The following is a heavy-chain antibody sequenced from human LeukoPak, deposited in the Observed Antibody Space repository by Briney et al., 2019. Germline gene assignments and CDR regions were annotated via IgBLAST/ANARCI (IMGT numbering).Heavy chain of an antibody. CDR2: ISAYNGNT. V-gene: IGHV1-18*01. CDR3: ARGPYYYDASGFNYDS. J-gene: IGHJ4*02. Sequence: ASVKVSCKASGYTFTSYGISWVRQAPGQGLEWMGWISAYNGNTNYAQKLQGRVTMTTDTSTSTAYMELRSLRSDDTAVYYCARGPYYYDASGFNYDSWGQGTLVTVSS. D-gene: IGHD3-22*01. CDR1: GYTFTSYG.